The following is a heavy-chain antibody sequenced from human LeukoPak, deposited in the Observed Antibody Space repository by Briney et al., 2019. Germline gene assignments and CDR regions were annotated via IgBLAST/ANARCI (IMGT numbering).Heavy chain of an antibody. V-gene: IGHV4-59*01. J-gene: IGHJ4*02. CDR2: IYYSGST. CDR3: AMYSSSSLGNVKNY. Sequence: SGTLSLTCTVSGGSISSYYWSWIRQPPGKGLEWIGYIYYSGSTNYNPSLKSRVTISVDTSKNQFSLKLSSVTAADTAVYYCAMYSSSSLGNVKNYWGQGTLVTVSS. D-gene: IGHD6-6*01. CDR1: GGSISSYY.